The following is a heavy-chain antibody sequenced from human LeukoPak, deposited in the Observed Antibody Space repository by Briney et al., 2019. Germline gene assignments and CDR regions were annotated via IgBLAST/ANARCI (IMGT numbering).Heavy chain of an antibody. CDR1: GFTFSSYA. D-gene: IGHD5-18*01. V-gene: IGHV3-30*04. Sequence: GGSLRLSCAASGFTFSSYAMHWVRQAPGKGLEWVAVISYDGRNKYYADSVKGRFTISRDNSKNTLYLQMNSLRAEDTAVYYCARDRGGYSYGYLDYWGQGTLVTVSS. CDR3: ARDRGGYSYGYLDY. J-gene: IGHJ4*02. CDR2: ISYDGRNK.